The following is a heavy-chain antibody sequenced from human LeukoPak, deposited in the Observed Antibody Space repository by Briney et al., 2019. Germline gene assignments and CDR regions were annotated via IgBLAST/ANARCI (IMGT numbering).Heavy chain of an antibody. V-gene: IGHV4-59*13. J-gene: IGHJ2*01. CDR3: AREDYDSRVSFLPNYWFFDL. CDR2: AHHSGST. Sequence: SETLSLTCTVSGGSISGYYWSWIRQPPGKGLEWIGFAHHSGSTDYNPSLKSRVTISVDTSKNQLSLKLISVTAADSAVYFCAREDYDSRVSFLPNYWFFDLWGRGTLVTVSS. CDR1: GGSISGYY. D-gene: IGHD3-22*01.